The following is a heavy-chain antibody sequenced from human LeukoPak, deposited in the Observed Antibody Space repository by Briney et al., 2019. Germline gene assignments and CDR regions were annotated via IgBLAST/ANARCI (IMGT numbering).Heavy chain of an antibody. D-gene: IGHD3-10*01. CDR2: ISGSGGST. CDR3: AKDTGWFGELLEDY. Sequence: PGGSLRLSCAASVFTFISYAMMWVRQAPGKGGEWVSAISGSGGSTYYADSVKGRFTISRDNSKNTLYLQMNSLRAEDTAVYYCAKDTGWFGELLEDYWGQGTLVTVSS. V-gene: IGHV3-23*01. J-gene: IGHJ4*02. CDR1: VFTFISYA.